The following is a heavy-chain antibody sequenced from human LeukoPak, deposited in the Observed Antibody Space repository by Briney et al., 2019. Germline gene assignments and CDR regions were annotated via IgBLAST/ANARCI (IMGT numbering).Heavy chain of an antibody. CDR1: GGSISSCY. J-gene: IGHJ6*03. V-gene: IGHV4-59*01. Sequence: PSETLSLTCTVSGGSISSCYWSWIRQPPGKGLEWIGYIYYSGSTNYNPSLKSRVTISVDTSKNQFSLKLSSVTAADTAVYYCARDTIRGYSYDYMDVWGKGTTVTVSS. CDR2: IYYSGST. CDR3: ARDTIRGYSYDYMDV. D-gene: IGHD5-18*01.